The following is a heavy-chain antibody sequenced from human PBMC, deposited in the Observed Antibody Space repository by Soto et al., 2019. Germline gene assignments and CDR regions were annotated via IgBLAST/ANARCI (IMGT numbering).Heavy chain of an antibody. J-gene: IGHJ5*02. V-gene: IGHV6-1*01. CDR2: TYYRSIWQT. CDR3: ARLVGNSWLDH. CDR1: GASVSSNDAV. Sequence: QVQLQQSGPGLVKPSQTLSLTCAISGASVSSNDAVGNWIRQSPSRGLEWLGRTYYRSIWQTEYAVSVKGRMTINPDASKNQFSLHRHSVTPEDTAMYYCARLVGNSWLDHWGQGTLVTVSA. D-gene: IGHD6-6*01.